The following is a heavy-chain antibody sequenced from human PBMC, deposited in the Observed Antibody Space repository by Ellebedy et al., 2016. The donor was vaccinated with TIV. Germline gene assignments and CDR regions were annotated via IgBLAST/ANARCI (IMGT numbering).Heavy chain of an antibody. Sequence: GESLKISXTGSGYSFTSYWIHWVRQMPGKGLEWMGIIYPGDSDTRYSPSFQGQVTISADKSISTAYLQWSSLKASDTAMYYCARHTLQLWPNDYWGQGTLVTVSS. D-gene: IGHD5-18*01. J-gene: IGHJ4*02. CDR2: IYPGDSDT. CDR3: ARHTLQLWPNDY. V-gene: IGHV5-51*01. CDR1: GYSFTSYW.